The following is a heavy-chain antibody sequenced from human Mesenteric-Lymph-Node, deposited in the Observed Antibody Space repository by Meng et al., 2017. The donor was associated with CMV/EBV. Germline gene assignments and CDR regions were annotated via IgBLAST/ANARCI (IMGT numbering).Heavy chain of an antibody. J-gene: IGHJ6*02. D-gene: IGHD3-3*01. CDR1: GFTFSDYY. V-gene: IGHV3-11*04. Sequence: GGSLRLSCAASGFTFSDYYMSWIRQAPGKGLEWVSYISSSGRTIDYADSVKGRFTISRDNAKNTLYLQMNSLRAEDTAVYYCAGTDFWSGYNYYYYYVMDVWGQGTTVTVSS. CDR3: AGTDFWSGYNYYYYYVMDV. CDR2: ISSSGRTI.